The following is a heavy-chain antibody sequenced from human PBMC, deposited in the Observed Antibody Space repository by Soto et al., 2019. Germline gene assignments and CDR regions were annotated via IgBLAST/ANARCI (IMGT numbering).Heavy chain of an antibody. D-gene: IGHD6-19*01. Sequence: PVGSLRLSCAASGFTFSSYAMSWVRQAPGKGLEWVSAISGSGGSTYYADSVKGRFTISRDNSRDTLFLQMNSLTADDTAVYYCAKATTNGGWFNPFDSWGQGALVTVSS. V-gene: IGHV3-23*01. CDR2: ISGSGGST. CDR1: GFTFSSYA. J-gene: IGHJ4*02. CDR3: AKATTNGGWFNPFDS.